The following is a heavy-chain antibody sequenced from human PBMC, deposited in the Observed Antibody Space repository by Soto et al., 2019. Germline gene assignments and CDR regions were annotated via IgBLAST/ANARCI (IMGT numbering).Heavy chain of an antibody. CDR1: GGTFSSYA. CDR2: IIPIFGTA. Sequence: SVKVSCKASGGTFSSYAISWVRQAPGQGLEWMGGIIPIFGTANYAQKFQGRVTITADKSTSTAYMELSSLRSEDTAVYYCARDNGVLRFLEWPLDYWGQGTLVTVSS. CDR3: ARDNGVLRFLEWPLDY. V-gene: IGHV1-69*06. D-gene: IGHD3-3*01. J-gene: IGHJ4*02.